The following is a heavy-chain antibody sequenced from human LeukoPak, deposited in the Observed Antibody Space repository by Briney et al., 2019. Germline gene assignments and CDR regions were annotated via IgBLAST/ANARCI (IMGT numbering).Heavy chain of an antibody. J-gene: IGHJ3*02. D-gene: IGHD6-13*01. V-gene: IGHV1-69-2*01. CDR1: GYTFTDYY. Sequence: ASVKISCKVSGYTFTDYYMHWVQQAPGKGLEWMGLVDPEDGETIYAEKFQGRVTITADTSTDTAYTEPSSLRSEDTAVYYCATPRYSSSVRAFDIWGQGTMVTVSS. CDR3: ATPRYSSSVRAFDI. CDR2: VDPEDGET.